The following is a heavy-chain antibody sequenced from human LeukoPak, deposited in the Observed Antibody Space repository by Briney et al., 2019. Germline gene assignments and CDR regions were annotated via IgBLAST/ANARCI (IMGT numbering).Heavy chain of an antibody. CDR1: GYSIGSGYY. CDR3: ARRYYDFWSGYYPAAFDI. Sequence: SETLSLTCAVSGYSIGSGYYWGWIRQPPGKGLEWIGSIYHSGSTYYNPSLKSRVTISVDTSKNQFSLKLSSVTAADTAVYYCARRYYDFWSGYYPAAFDIWGQGTMVTVSS. CDR2: IYHSGST. J-gene: IGHJ3*02. D-gene: IGHD3-3*01. V-gene: IGHV4-38-2*01.